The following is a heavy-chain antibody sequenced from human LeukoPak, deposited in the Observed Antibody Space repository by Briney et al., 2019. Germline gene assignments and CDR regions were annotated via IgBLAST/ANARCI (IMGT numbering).Heavy chain of an antibody. D-gene: IGHD4-11*01. CDR3: ARVSPSYSNYVMSYYYMDV. CDR1: GFTFSSSS. V-gene: IGHV3-21*01. CDR2: ISDNSRYI. J-gene: IGHJ6*03. Sequence: PGGSLRLSCAASGFTFSSSSMNWVRQAPGKGLEWVSSISDNSRYIYYADSVKGRFTISRDNAKNSLYLQMNSLRAEDTAVYYCARVSPSYSNYVMSYYYMDVWGKGTTVTVSS.